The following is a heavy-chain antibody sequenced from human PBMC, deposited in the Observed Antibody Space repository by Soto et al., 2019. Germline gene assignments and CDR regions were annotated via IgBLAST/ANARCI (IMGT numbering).Heavy chain of an antibody. Sequence: GESLKISCTGFGYTFTTFWISWVRQMPGKGLEWMGRIDPRDSYVTYSPSFEGHVNISVDKSISTAYLQWGSLKASDTAMYYCARSYCTTTTCDSWFDPWGQGTLVTVSS. CDR3: ARSYCTTTTCDSWFDP. CDR1: GYTFTTFW. D-gene: IGHD2-2*01. V-gene: IGHV5-10-1*01. J-gene: IGHJ5*02. CDR2: IDPRDSYV.